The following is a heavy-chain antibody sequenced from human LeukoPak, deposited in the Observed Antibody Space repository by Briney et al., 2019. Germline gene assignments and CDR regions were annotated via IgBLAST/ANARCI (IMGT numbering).Heavy chain of an antibody. CDR2: IKQDGSEK. CDR3: ARTTVTDAFDI. Sequence: PGGSLRLSCAASGFIFSSYWMSWVRQAPGKGLEWVANIKQDGSEKYYVDSVKGRFTISRDNAKNSLYLQMNSLRAEDTAVYYCARTTVTDAFDIWGQGTMVTVSS. J-gene: IGHJ3*02. CDR1: GFIFSSYW. V-gene: IGHV3-7*03. D-gene: IGHD4-17*01.